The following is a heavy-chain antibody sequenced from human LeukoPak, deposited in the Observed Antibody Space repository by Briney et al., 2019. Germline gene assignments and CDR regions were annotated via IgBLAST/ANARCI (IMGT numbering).Heavy chain of an antibody. Sequence: PSETLSLTCTVSGGSISSSSYYWGWIRQPPGKGLEWIGYIYYSGSTYYNPSLKSRVTISVDTSKNQFSLKLSSVTAADTAVYYCARSGDYDWYFDLWGRGTLVTVSS. V-gene: IGHV4-31*03. J-gene: IGHJ2*01. CDR3: ARSGDYDWYFDL. CDR2: IYYSGST. CDR1: GGSISSSSYY. D-gene: IGHD4-17*01.